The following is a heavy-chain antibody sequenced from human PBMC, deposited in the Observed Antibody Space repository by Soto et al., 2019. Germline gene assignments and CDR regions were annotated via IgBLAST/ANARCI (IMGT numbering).Heavy chain of an antibody. CDR2: IYYSGST. D-gene: IGHD2-15*01. J-gene: IGHJ3*02. V-gene: IGHV4-31*03. CDR1: GGSISSGGYY. Sequence: SETLSLTCTVSGGSISSGGYYWSWIRQHPGKGLEWIGYIYYSGSTYYNPSLKSRVTISVDTSKNQFSLKLSSVTAADTAVYYRARERGYCSGGSCYYDAFDIWGQGTMVTVSS. CDR3: ARERGYCSGGSCYYDAFDI.